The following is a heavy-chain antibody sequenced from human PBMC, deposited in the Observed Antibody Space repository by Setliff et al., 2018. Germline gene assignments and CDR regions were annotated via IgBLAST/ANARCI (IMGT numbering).Heavy chain of an antibody. CDR2: MHQSGRT. Sequence: SETLSLTCDVYDGAFSTYYWTWIRQPLGKGLEWIGEMHQSGRTKFNPSLKSRVTMSVDPSKNHFSLKVTSVTVADTAVYYCAREGPESDSSGYMDVWGQGTTVTVSS. CDR3: AREGPESDSSGYMDV. J-gene: IGHJ6*03. D-gene: IGHD4-4*01. CDR1: DGAFSTYY. V-gene: IGHV4-34*01.